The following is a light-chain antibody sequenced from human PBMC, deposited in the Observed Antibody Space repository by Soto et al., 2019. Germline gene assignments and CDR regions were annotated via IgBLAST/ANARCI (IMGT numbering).Light chain of an antibody. CDR3: SSYTSSSTSTV. V-gene: IGLV2-14*01. J-gene: IGLJ1*01. CDR1: SSDVGGYNY. Sequence: QSALTQPASVSGSPGQSITISCTGTSSDVGGYNYVSWYQQHPGKAPKLMIYEVSNRPSGVSNRFSGSKSGNTASLAISGLQAEEQAEYYCSSYTSSSTSTVFGTGTKLTVL. CDR2: EVS.